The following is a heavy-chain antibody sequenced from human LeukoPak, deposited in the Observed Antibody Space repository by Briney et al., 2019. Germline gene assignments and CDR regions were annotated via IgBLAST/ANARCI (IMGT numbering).Heavy chain of an antibody. V-gene: IGHV3-23*01. J-gene: IGHJ5*02. CDR2: ISGSGGST. D-gene: IGHD6-6*01. Sequence: PGGSLRLSCAASGFTFSSYAMSWVRQAPGKGLEWVSAISGSGGSTYYADSVKGRFTISRGNSKNTLYLQMNSLRAEDTAVYYCAKDLRYSSSSGGDWFDPWGQGTLVTVSS. CDR3: AKDLRYSSSSGGDWFDP. CDR1: GFTFSSYA.